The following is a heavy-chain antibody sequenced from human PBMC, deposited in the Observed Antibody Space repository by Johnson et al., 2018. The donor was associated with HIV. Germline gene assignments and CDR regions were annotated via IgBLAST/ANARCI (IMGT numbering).Heavy chain of an antibody. J-gene: IGHJ3*02. V-gene: IGHV3-23*04. CDR1: GFTFSSYA. D-gene: IGHD5-18*01. CDR2: ITGIGGST. Sequence: VQLVESGGGLVQPGGSLRLSCAAPGFTFSSYAMSWVRQAPGKGLEWVSIITGIGGSTYYADSVKGRFTISRDNSENTLYLQMNSLRADDTAVYYCARAYSYGAFDIWGQGTRVTVSS. CDR3: ARAYSYGAFDI.